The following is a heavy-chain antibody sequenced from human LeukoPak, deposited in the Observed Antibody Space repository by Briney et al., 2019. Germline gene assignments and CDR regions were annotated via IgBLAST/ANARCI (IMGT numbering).Heavy chain of an antibody. CDR3: ARDGITMIVVENDY. D-gene: IGHD3-22*01. CDR2: ISAYNGNT. J-gene: IGHJ4*02. CDR1: GYTFTSYG. Sequence: ASVKVSCKASGYTFTSYGISWVRQAPGQGLEWMGWISAYNGNTNYAQKRQGRVTMTTDTSTSTAYTELRSLRSDDTAVYYCARDGITMIVVENDYWGQGTLVTVSS. V-gene: IGHV1-18*01.